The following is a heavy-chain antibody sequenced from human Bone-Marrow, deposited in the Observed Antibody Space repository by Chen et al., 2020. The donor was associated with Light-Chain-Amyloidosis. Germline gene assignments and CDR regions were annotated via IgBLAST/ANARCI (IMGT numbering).Heavy chain of an antibody. CDR1: GYTLSDVS. Sequence: QVQLVQSGAEVRKPGASLKASCKVSGYTLSDVSMHWVRQAPGKGLEWMGGFNPEEGEIIFAQKCQGGVALTEDTSTDTAYMEMTSLRSDDTAMYYCATSNTISFEYWGQGTLVTVSS. D-gene: IGHD3-9*01. V-gene: IGHV1-24*01. CDR2: FNPEEGEI. CDR3: ATSNTISFEY. J-gene: IGHJ4*02.